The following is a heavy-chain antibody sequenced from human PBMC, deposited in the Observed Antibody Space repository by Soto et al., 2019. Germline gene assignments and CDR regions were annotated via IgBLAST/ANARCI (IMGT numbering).Heavy chain of an antibody. CDR1: GYTFTSYD. V-gene: IGHV1-8*01. CDR2: MNPNSGNT. D-gene: IGHD6-13*01. Sequence: QVQLVQSGAEVKKPGASVKVSCKASGYTFTSYDINWVRQATGQGLEWMGWMNPNSGNTGYEQKYQASVTTTRNTPIITASFELSSLRSEDTCVYYCARERAAAGSNWFDPWGQGTLVTVSS. CDR3: ARERAAAGSNWFDP. J-gene: IGHJ5*02.